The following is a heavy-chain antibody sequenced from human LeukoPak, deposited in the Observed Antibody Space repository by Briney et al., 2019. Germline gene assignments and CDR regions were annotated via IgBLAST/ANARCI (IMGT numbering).Heavy chain of an antibody. D-gene: IGHD6-19*01. CDR1: GFTFSTYG. CDR3: AKKLAGPGLQYFDY. Sequence: PGGSLRLSCAASGFTFSTYGMHWVRQAPGKGLEWVAVISYDGNTKYYADSVKGRFTISRDNSENTIYLQMNSLRDEDTAVYYCAKKLAGPGLQYFDYWGPGTLVTVSS. CDR2: ISYDGNTK. V-gene: IGHV3-30*18. J-gene: IGHJ4*02.